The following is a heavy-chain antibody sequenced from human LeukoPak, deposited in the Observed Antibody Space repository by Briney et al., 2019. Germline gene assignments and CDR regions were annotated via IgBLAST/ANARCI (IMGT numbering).Heavy chain of an antibody. CDR2: IYTSGST. D-gene: IGHD2-2*01. Sequence: SETLSLTCTVSGYSLSSGYYGSWIRQPAGKGLEWIGRIYTSGSTNYNPSLKSRVTISVDTSKNQFSLKLSSVTAADTALYYCATSRQLLDNWFDPWGQGTLVTVSS. CDR3: ATSRQLLDNWFDP. CDR1: GYSLSSGYY. J-gene: IGHJ5*02. V-gene: IGHV4-61*02.